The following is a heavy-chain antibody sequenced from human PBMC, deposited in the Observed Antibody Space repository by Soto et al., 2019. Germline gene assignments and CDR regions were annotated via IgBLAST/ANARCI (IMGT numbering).Heavy chain of an antibody. CDR3: ARGSGWYYYFDY. V-gene: IGHV4-59*01. D-gene: IGHD6-19*01. CDR1: GGSISSYY. Sequence: SETLSLTCTVSGGSISSYYWSWIRQPPGKGLEWIGYIYYSGSTNYNPSLKSRVTISVDTSKNQFSLKLGSVTAADTAVYYCARGSGWYYYFDYWGQGTPVTVYS. J-gene: IGHJ4*02. CDR2: IYYSGST.